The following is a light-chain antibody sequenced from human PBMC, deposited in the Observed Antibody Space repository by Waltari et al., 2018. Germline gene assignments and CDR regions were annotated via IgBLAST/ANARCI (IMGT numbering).Light chain of an antibody. V-gene: IGKV3-20*01. Sequence: SLLTQSPGTLSLSPGERATLSCRASQSVSRYLAWYQQKPGQAPRLLIYDTSTRATGIPDRFSGSGSGTDFSLTISRLDPEDFVVYYCQKYGTLPATFGQGTKVEVK. CDR2: DTS. CDR1: QSVSRY. J-gene: IGKJ1*01. CDR3: QKYGTLPAT.